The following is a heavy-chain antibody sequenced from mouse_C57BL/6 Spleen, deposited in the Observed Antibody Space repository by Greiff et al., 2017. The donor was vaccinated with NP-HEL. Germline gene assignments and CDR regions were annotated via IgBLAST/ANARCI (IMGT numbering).Heavy chain of an antibody. Sequence: QVQLQQSGAELVKPGASVKISCKASGYAFSSYWMNWVKQRPGKGLEWIGQIYPGDGDTNYNGKFKGKATLTADKSSSTAYMQLSSLTSEDSAVYFCARVDYALYAMDYWGQGTSVTVSS. CDR2: IYPGDGDT. CDR1: GYAFSSYW. D-gene: IGHD2-4*01. CDR3: ARVDYALYAMDY. J-gene: IGHJ4*01. V-gene: IGHV1-80*01.